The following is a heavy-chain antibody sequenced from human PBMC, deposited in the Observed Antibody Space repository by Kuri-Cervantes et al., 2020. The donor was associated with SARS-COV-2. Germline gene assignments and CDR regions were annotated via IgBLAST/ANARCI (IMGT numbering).Heavy chain of an antibody. CDR2: INPNSGGT. Sequence: ASVKVSCKASGYTFTGYYMHWVRQAPGQGLEWMGWINPNSGGTNYAQKFQGRVTMTRDTSISTAYMELSRLRSDDTAVYYCTRDGGIAARSDYWGQGTLVTVSS. CDR3: TRDGGIAARSDY. D-gene: IGHD6-6*01. J-gene: IGHJ4*02. CDR1: GYTFTGYY. V-gene: IGHV1-2*02.